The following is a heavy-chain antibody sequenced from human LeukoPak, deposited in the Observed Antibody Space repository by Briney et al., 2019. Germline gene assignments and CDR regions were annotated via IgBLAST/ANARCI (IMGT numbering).Heavy chain of an antibody. CDR3: ARVGCSGGSCQLDY. Sequence: PSETLPLTCTVSGGSNSSYYWSWIRQPAGKGLEWIGRIYTSGSTNYNPSLKSRVTMSVDTSKNQFSLKLSSVTAADTAVYYCARVGCSGGSCQLDYWGQGTLVTVSS. V-gene: IGHV4-4*07. D-gene: IGHD2-15*01. J-gene: IGHJ4*02. CDR1: GGSNSSYY. CDR2: IYTSGST.